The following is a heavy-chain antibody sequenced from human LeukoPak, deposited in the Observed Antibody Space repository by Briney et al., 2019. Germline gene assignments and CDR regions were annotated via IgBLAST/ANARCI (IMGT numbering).Heavy chain of an antibody. CDR2: MNPNSGNT. Sequence: ASAKVSCKASRYTFTNYDINWVRQATGQGLEWMGWMNPNSGNTGYAQKFQDRVTMTRNTSINTAYMELSSLRSEDTAVYYCARATHYYDSSGYYTMPYDYWGQGTLVTVSS. V-gene: IGHV1-8*01. D-gene: IGHD3-22*01. J-gene: IGHJ4*02. CDR3: ARATHYYDSSGYYTMPYDY. CDR1: RYTFTNYD.